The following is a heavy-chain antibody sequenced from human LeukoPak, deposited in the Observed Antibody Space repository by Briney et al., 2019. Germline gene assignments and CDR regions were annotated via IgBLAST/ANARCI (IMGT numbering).Heavy chain of an antibody. D-gene: IGHD3-10*01. J-gene: IGHJ5*02. CDR2: IIPIFGTA. Sequence: SLKASCKASGGTFSSYAISWVRQAPGQGLEWMGGIIPIFGTANYAQKFQGRVTITADESTSTAYMELSSLRSEDTAVYYCARDFSYGSGIVRWFDPWGQGTLVTVSS. CDR3: ARDFSYGSGIVRWFDP. CDR1: GGTFSSYA. V-gene: IGHV1-69*13.